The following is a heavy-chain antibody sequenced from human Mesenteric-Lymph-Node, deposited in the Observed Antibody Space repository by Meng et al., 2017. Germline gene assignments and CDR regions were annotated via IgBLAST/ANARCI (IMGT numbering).Heavy chain of an antibody. J-gene: IGHJ4*02. CDR2: IYFSGST. CDR3: ARSGPDLEWLSYYFDS. V-gene: IGHV4-39*01. D-gene: IGHD3-3*01. CDR1: GGSISSSSYY. Sequence: QLQLQESGPGLVKPSETLSLTCTVPGGSISSSSYYWGWIRQPPGKGLEWIGSIYFSGSTYYNPSLKSRVSISVDTSKNQFSLKLTSVTAADTAVYYCARSGPDLEWLSYYFDSWGQGTPVTVSS.